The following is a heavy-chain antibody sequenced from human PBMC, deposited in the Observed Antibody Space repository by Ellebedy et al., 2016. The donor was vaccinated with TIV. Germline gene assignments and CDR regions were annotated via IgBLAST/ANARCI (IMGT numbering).Heavy chain of an antibody. CDR2: IYPGDSDT. D-gene: IGHD3-9*01. J-gene: IGHJ3*02. V-gene: IGHV5-51*01. CDR3: ARHLHFDWSMTHSAFDI. Sequence: GESLKISXEGSGFSFTSFWIGWVRQMPGKGLEWMGIIYPGDSDTTYSPSFQGQVTISADKSISTAYLQWSSLKASDTAMYYCARHLHFDWSMTHSAFDIWGQGTMVTVSS. CDR1: GFSFTSFW.